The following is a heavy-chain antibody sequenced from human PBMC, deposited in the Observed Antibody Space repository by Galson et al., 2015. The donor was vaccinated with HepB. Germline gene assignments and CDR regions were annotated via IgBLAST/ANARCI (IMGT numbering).Heavy chain of an antibody. D-gene: IGHD3-10*01. CDR3: AKDNLWLGELSSYYDY. Sequence: SLRLSCATSGISFDSYAMHWVRQAPGKGLEWMAVISYDGGTTFHADSVKGRFTISRDKAKNTLYLQMNSLRGEDTAVYYCAKDNLWLGELSSYYDYWGQGTLVTVSS. V-gene: IGHV3-30-3*01. CDR2: ISYDGGTT. J-gene: IGHJ4*02. CDR1: GISFDSYA.